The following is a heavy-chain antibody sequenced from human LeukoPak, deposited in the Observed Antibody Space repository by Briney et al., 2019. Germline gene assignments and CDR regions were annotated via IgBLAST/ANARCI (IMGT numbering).Heavy chain of an antibody. D-gene: IGHD2-8*01. V-gene: IGHV3-30*02. CDR1: GFTFNIYG. CDR3: AKDRCSNGIGCYYYYMDV. J-gene: IGHJ6*03. Sequence: GESLRLSCAASGFTFNIYGMHWVRQAPGKGLEWVAFIRYDGSNKYYADSVKGRFSISRDSSKNILYLQMNSLRAEDTAVYYCAKDRCSNGIGCYYYYMDVWGKGTTVTISS. CDR2: IRYDGSNK.